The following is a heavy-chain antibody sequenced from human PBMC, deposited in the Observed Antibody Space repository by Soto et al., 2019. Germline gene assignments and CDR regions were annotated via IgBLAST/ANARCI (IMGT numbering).Heavy chain of an antibody. CDR3: AKISELRYFDWLPKRDLDY. D-gene: IGHD3-9*01. CDR2: ISYDGSNK. V-gene: IGHV3-30*18. Sequence: PGGSLRLSCAASGFTFSSYGMHWVRQAPGKGLEWVAVISYDGSNKYYADSVKGRFTISRDNSKNTLYLQMNSLRAEDTAVYYCAKISELRYFDWLPKRDLDYWGQGTLVTVSS. CDR1: GFTFSSYG. J-gene: IGHJ4*02.